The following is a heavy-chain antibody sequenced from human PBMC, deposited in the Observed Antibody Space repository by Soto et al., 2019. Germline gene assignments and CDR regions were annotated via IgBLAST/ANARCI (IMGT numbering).Heavy chain of an antibody. V-gene: IGHV1-18*01. J-gene: IGHJ5*02. CDR2: ISAYNGNT. CDR3: ARDYYCSGSYYKRIRGWFDP. Sequence: ASVKVSCKASGYTFTSYGISWVRQAPGQGLEWMGWISAYNGNTNYAQKLQGRVTMTTDTSTSTAYMELRSLRSDDTAVYYCARDYYCSGSYYKRIRGWFDPWGQGTLVTVS. CDR1: GYTFTSYG. D-gene: IGHD3-10*01.